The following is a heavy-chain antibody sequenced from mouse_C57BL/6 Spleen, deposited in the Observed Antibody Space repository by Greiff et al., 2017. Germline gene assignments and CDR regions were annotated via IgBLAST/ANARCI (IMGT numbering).Heavy chain of an antibody. J-gene: IGHJ2*01. V-gene: IGHV5-6*01. CDR1: GFTFSSYG. Sequence: EVHLVESGGDLVKPGGSLKLSCAASGFTFSSYGMSWVRQTPDKRLEWVATISSGGSYTYYPDSVKGRFTISRDNAKNTLYLQMSSLKSEDTAMYYCARRYDGYYFDYWGQGTTLTVSS. CDR2: ISSGGSYT. D-gene: IGHD2-3*01. CDR3: ARRYDGYYFDY.